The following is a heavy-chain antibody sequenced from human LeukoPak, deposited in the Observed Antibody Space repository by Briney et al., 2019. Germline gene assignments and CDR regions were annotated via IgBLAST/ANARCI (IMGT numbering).Heavy chain of an antibody. CDR3: ARGLRRERQLLRAFDY. CDR1: GYTFTNYD. V-gene: IGHV1-8*01. Sequence: GASVRVSCKASGYTFTNYDINWVRQAPGQGLEWMGWMNPNSGNTGSAQKFQGRVTMTSNTSISTAYMELSSLRSEDTAVYYCARGLRRERQLLRAFDYWGQGTPVTVSS. CDR2: MNPNSGNT. J-gene: IGHJ4*02. D-gene: IGHD6-13*01.